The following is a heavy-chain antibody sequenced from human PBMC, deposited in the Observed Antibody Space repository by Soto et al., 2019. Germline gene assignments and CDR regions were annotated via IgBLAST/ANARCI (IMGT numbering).Heavy chain of an antibody. CDR1: GFTFSDYA. D-gene: IGHD6-19*01. V-gene: IGHV3-23*01. CDR3: AKDRKSGSGWYWDY. Sequence: EVQLLESGGGLVQPGGSLRLSCAASGFTFSDYAMSWVRQAPGKGLEWVSAISASGGTTYYADSARGRFTISRDNSKNTLYLQMNSLRAEDAVVYYCAKDRKSGSGWYWDYWGQGTLVTVSS. J-gene: IGHJ4*02. CDR2: ISASGGTT.